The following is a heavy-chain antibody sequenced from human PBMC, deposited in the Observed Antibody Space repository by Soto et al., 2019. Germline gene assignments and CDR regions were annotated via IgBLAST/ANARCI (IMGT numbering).Heavy chain of an antibody. D-gene: IGHD5-18*01. Sequence: ASVKVYCKASGYTFTRYVMHWVRQAPGQRLEWMGWINAGNGNTKYSQKFQGRVTITRDTSASTAYMELSSLRSEDTAVYYCARDPGYSYGYNWGQGTLVTVSS. J-gene: IGHJ4*02. CDR1: GYTFTRYV. V-gene: IGHV1-3*01. CDR3: ARDPGYSYGYN. CDR2: INAGNGNT.